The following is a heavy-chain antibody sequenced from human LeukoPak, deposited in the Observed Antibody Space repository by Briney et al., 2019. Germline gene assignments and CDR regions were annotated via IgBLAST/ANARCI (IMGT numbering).Heavy chain of an antibody. J-gene: IGHJ4*02. V-gene: IGHV3-30*18. CDR1: GFTFSSYG. Sequence: PGGSLRLSCAASGFTFSSYGMHWVRQAPGKGLEWVAVISYDGSNKYYADSVKGRFTISRDNSKNTLYLQMNSLRAEDTAVYYCAKDARSGWLQHYYFDYWGQGTLVTVSS. D-gene: IGHD5-24*01. CDR2: ISYDGSNK. CDR3: AKDARSGWLQHYYFDY.